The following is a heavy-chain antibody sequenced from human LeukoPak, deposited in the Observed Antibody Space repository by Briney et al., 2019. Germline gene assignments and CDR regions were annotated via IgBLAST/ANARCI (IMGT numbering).Heavy chain of an antibody. J-gene: IGHJ3*02. CDR3: AKSGYSSGWFRAFDI. V-gene: IGHV3-23*01. CDR2: ISGSDGST. Sequence: GGSLRLSCATSGSIFNYYAMSWVRQAPGKGLEWVSGISGSDGSTYYADSVKGRFSISRDNSKKTLFLQMNSLRAEDTAVYYCAKSGYSSGWFRAFDIWGQGTLVTVSS. D-gene: IGHD6-19*01. CDR1: GSIFNYYA.